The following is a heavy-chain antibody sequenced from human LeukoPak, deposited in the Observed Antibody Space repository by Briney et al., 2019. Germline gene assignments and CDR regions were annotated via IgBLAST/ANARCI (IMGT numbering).Heavy chain of an antibody. CDR3: ARLSITAFRPDY. Sequence: PSETLSLTCTVSGGSISSYYWSWIRQPPGKGLEWIGYIYYSGSTNYNPSPKSRVTISVDTSKNQFSLKLRSVTAADTAVYYCARLSITAFRPDYWGQGTLVTVSS. J-gene: IGHJ4*02. D-gene: IGHD6-6*01. CDR2: IYYSGST. CDR1: GGSISSYY. V-gene: IGHV4-59*08.